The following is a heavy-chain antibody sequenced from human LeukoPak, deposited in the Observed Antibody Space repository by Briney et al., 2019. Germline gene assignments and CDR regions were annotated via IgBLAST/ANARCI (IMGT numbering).Heavy chain of an antibody. J-gene: IGHJ3*02. CDR3: ARDGSAGAFDI. CDR2: IIPIFGTA. V-gene: IGHV1-69*05. D-gene: IGHD3-10*01. Sequence: ASVKVSCKASGGTFSSYAISWVRQAPGQGIEWMGGIIPIFGTANYAQKFQGRVTITTDESTSTAYMELSSLRSEDTAVYYCARDGSAGAFDIWGQGTMVTVSS. CDR1: GGTFSSYA.